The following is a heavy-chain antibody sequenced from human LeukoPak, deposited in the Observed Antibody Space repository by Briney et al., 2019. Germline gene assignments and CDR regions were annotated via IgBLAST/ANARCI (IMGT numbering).Heavy chain of an antibody. CDR1: GYTFTSYD. J-gene: IGHJ6*02. V-gene: IGHV1-8*01. CDR3: ARGDFIAVAGTDYYYGMDV. Sequence: AAVKVSCKGSGYTFTSYDMNWVRQASGQGGEGMGGRNTKSGKKGYAQKFQGRVTMTRNTSITTAYMQLSSLRSEDTAVYYCARGDFIAVAGTDYYYGMDVWRQGTTVTVSS. D-gene: IGHD6-19*01. CDR2: RNTKSGKK.